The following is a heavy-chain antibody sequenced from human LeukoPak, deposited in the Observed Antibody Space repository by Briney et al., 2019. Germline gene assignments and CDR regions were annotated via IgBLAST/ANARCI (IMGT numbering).Heavy chain of an antibody. CDR2: IKSDGAGT. CDR3: ARGGYGAYMG. Sequence: PGGSLRLSCAASGFSFSSFWMHWVRQAPGKGVVWVSGIKSDGAGTSYVDSVKGRFTISRDNAKNTLDLQMNSLRAEDTAVYYCARGGYGAYMGWGQGMLVTVSS. D-gene: IGHD4-17*01. J-gene: IGHJ4*02. V-gene: IGHV3-74*01. CDR1: GFSFSSFW.